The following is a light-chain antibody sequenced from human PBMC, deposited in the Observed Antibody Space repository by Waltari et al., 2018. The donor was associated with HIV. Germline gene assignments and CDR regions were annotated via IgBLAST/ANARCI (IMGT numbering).Light chain of an antibody. CDR2: GAS. J-gene: IGKJ1*01. V-gene: IGKV3-15*01. Sequence: EIVLTQSPGTLSFSPGERATLSCRASQSVSSNLAWYQQRPGQAPRLLIYGASTRATGIPARFSGSGSGTEFTLTISSLQSEDFAVYYCQQCNNWPRTFGQGTKVEIK. CDR3: QQCNNWPRT. CDR1: QSVSSN.